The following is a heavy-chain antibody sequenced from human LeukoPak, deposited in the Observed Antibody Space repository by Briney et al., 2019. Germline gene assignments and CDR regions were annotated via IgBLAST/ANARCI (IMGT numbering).Heavy chain of an antibody. CDR3: ARDLLITYWFDP. Sequence: ASVKVSCNASGGTFSSYAISWVRQAPGQGLEWMGRIIPIFGTANYAQKFQGRVTITTDESTSTAYMELSSLRSEDRAVYYCARDLLITYWFDPWGQGTLVTVSS. D-gene: IGHD3-16*01. CDR2: IIPIFGTA. CDR1: GGTFSSYA. J-gene: IGHJ5*02. V-gene: IGHV1-69*05.